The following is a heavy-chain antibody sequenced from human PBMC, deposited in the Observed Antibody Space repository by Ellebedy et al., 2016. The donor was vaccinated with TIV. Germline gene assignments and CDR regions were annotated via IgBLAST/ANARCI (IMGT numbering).Heavy chain of an antibody. CDR2: FFYGGST. Sequence: MPGGSLRLSCTVSGGSIGSSTHYWGWIRQPPGKGLEWIASFFYGGSTYYNPSLKSRLIISEDTSNNQFSLKLKSVTAADTAVYYCARHAWGDFDYWGQGTLVTVSS. J-gene: IGHJ4*02. V-gene: IGHV4-39*01. CDR1: GGSIGSSTHY. D-gene: IGHD3-16*01. CDR3: ARHAWGDFDY.